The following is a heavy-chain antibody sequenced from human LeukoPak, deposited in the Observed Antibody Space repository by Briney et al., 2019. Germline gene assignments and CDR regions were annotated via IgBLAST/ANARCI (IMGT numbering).Heavy chain of an antibody. CDR1: GFTFVHFS. D-gene: IGHD7-27*01. CDR3: ARDQPGTYTMSST. CDR2: VSGEQTDK. V-gene: IGHV3-30*04. Sequence: PGGSLRLSCVASGFTFVHFSMHWVRPAPGKGLEWVAFVSGEQTDKYYADSVKGRFTISRDNSRNTLFLEMNSLRPDDTAVYYCARDQPGTYTMSSTWGQATLVTVSS. J-gene: IGHJ5*02.